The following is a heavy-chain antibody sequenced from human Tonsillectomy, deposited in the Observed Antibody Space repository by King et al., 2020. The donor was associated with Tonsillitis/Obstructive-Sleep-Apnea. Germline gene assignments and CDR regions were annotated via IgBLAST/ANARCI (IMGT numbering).Heavy chain of an antibody. CDR3: ARGGYDSPYYMDV. D-gene: IGHD5-12*01. V-gene: IGHV3-64*01. CDR2: ISSNGGST. CDR1: GFTFSSYA. Sequence: VQLVQSGGGLAQPGGSLRLSCAASGFTFSSYALHWVRQAPGKGLEYVSAISSNGGSTYYANSVKGRFTVSRDNSKNTLYLQMGSLRAEDMAVYYCARGGYDSPYYMDVWGKGTTVTVSS. J-gene: IGHJ6*03.